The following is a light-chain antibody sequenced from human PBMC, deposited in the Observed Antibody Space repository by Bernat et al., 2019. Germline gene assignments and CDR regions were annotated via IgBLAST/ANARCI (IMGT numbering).Light chain of an antibody. CDR2: RSN. V-gene: IGLV10-54*04. Sequence: QAGLTQPPSVSKDLRQTATLTCTGNSNNVGNQGAAWLQQHQGHPPKLLSYRSNNRPSGISERFSASRSGNTAYLTITGLQPEDEADYYCSAWDTSLSGHVVIGGGTKLTVL. CDR3: SAWDTSLSGHVV. J-gene: IGLJ2*01. CDR1: SNNVGNQG.